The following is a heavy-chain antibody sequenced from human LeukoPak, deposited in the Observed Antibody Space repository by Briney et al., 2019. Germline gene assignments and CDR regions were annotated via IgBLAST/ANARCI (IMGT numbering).Heavy chain of an antibody. V-gene: IGHV3-11*01. CDR2: ISSTGNHI. CDR3: AREGTGSLAY. Sequence: GGSLRLSCVASGFTVSDYYMSWIRQAPGKGLEWVSYISSTGNHINYADSVTGRFTISRDSAKNSLYLQMSSLTVEDTATYYCAREGTGSLAYWGQGVLVTVSS. D-gene: IGHD1-1*01. J-gene: IGHJ4*02. CDR1: GFTVSDYY.